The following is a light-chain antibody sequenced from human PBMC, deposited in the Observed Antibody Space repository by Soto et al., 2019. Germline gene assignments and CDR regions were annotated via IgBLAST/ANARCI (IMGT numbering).Light chain of an antibody. CDR2: STN. CDR1: SGSVSTSYY. Sequence: QAVVTQEPSFSVSPGRTVTLTCGLSSGSVSTSYYPSWYQQTPGQAPRTLIYSTNTRSSGVPDRFSGSILGNKAALTITGAQADDESDYYCGLYMGSGISVFVGGTKLTVL. V-gene: IGLV8-61*01. CDR3: GLYMGSGISV. J-gene: IGLJ3*02.